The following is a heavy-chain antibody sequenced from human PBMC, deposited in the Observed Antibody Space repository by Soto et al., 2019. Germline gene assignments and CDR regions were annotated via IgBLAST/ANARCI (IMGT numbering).Heavy chain of an antibody. CDR3: AREVIPGREDEFDY. D-gene: IGHD3-16*02. Sequence: QVQLVESGGGVVRPGTSLRLSCATSGFTFSNYALHWVRQAPGKGLEWVAVVSDDGGRKNYADSVKGRFIVSRDNSKRTLYLEMNSLRGEDRALYCCAREVIPGREDEFDYWGQGTLVSVSS. V-gene: IGHV3-30*11. CDR1: GFTFSNYA. J-gene: IGHJ4*02. CDR2: VSDDGGRK.